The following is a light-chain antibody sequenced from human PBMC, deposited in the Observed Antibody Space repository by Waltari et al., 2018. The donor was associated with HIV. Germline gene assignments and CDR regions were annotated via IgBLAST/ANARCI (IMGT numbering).Light chain of an antibody. CDR3: SSYAGDYRV. J-gene: IGLJ3*02. V-gene: IGLV2-11*01. CDR1: NSDIGAYNY. CDR2: DVS. Sequence: QSALTQPRSVSGSPGQSIIISCSGTNSDIGAYNYVSWYQQHPGEAPKLVIFDVSDRPSGVPDRFSGSKSGNTASLTISGLRADDEADYYCSSYAGDYRVFGTGTKLTVL.